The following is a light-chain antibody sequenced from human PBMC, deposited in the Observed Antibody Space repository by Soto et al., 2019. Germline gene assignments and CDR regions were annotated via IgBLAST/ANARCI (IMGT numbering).Light chain of an antibody. Sequence: DIQMTQSPSSLSASVGDRVTITCQASQDIRKYLSWYQQKPGRAPKLLIYGASNLEKGFPSRFSGSGYGTDFTFTISCLQPEDIATYYCQHYDHLPPFAFGPGTKVAIK. J-gene: IGKJ3*01. CDR1: QDIRKY. CDR3: QHYDHLPPFA. V-gene: IGKV1-33*01. CDR2: GAS.